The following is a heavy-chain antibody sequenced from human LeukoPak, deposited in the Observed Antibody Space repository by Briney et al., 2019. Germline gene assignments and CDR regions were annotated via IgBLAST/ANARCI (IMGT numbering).Heavy chain of an antibody. D-gene: IGHD4-17*01. V-gene: IGHV3-53*01. CDR3: VRGDYGDYTLFDY. CDR2: IYSGGST. J-gene: IGHJ4*02. CDR1: GVTLRNYA. Sequence: PGGSLRLSCAASGVTLRNYAMTWIRQAPGKGLEWVSVIYSGGSTYYADSVKGRFTISRDNSKNTLYLQMNSLRAEDTAVYYCVRGDYGDYTLFDYWGQGTLVTVSS.